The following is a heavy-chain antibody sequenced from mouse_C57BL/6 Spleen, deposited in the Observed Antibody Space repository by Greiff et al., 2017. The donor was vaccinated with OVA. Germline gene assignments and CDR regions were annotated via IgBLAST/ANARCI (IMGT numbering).Heavy chain of an antibody. Sequence: QVQLKQSGAELARPGASVKLSCKASGYTFTSYGISWVKQRTGQGLEWIGEIYPRSGNTYYNEKFKGKATLTADKSSSTAYMELRSLTSEDSAVYFCARREGITTYWYFDVWGTGTTVTVSS. CDR3: ARREGITTYWYFDV. J-gene: IGHJ1*03. CDR1: GYTFTSYG. CDR2: IYPRSGNT. V-gene: IGHV1-81*01. D-gene: IGHD1-1*01.